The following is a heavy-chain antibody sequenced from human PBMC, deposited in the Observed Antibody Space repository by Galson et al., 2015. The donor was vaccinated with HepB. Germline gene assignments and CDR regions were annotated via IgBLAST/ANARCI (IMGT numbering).Heavy chain of an antibody. V-gene: IGHV1-2*04. CDR3: ARDCGCSGGSRHYNLFDP. Sequence: SVKVSCKASGYTFTGYYMHWVRQAPGQGLEWMGWINPNSGGTNYAQKFQGWVTMTRDTSISTAYMELSRLRSDDTAVYYCARDCGCSGGSRHYNLFDPWGQGALVTVSS. CDR2: INPNSGGT. J-gene: IGHJ5*01. D-gene: IGHD2-15*01. CDR1: GYTFTGYY.